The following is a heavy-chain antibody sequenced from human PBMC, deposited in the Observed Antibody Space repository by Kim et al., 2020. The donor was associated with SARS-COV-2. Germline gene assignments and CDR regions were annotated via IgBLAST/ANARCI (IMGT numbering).Heavy chain of an antibody. CDR3: ARGPIPPGYYFDY. D-gene: IGHD6-25*01. Sequence: YNPSLSSRVTISVDTSKNQFSLKLRSVTAADTAVYYCARGPIPPGYYFDYWGQGTLVTVSS. V-gene: IGHV4-34*01. J-gene: IGHJ4*02.